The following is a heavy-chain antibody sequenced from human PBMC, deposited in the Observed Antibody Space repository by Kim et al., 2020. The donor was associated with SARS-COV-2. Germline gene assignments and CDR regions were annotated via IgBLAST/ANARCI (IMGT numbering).Heavy chain of an antibody. D-gene: IGHD1-26*01. J-gene: IGHJ6*02. CDR1: GPMFTSYT. Sequence: ASVKVSCKVSGPMFTSYTINWVRQAPGHGLQWMGWFSIFNDNTKYAQMVQDRITLTTNISTSTAYMELRSLRSDDTAVYYCATRSRWDSTYYGLDVWGQGTTVTVSS. CDR2: FSIFNDNT. V-gene: IGHV1-18*01. CDR3: ATRSRWDSTYYGLDV.